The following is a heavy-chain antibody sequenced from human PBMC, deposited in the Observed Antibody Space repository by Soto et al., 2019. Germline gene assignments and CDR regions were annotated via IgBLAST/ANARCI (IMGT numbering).Heavy chain of an antibody. D-gene: IGHD3-22*01. CDR2: IKSKTDGGTT. J-gene: IGHJ3*02. CDR3: TTDSMIVVVKVGHAFDI. CDR1: GFTFSNAW. Sequence: EGSLRLSCAASGFTFSNAWMSWVRQAPGKGLEWVGRIKSKTDGGTTDYAAPVKGRFTISRDDSKNTLYLQMNSLKTEDTAVYYCTTDSMIVVVKVGHAFDIWGQGTMVTVSS. V-gene: IGHV3-15*01.